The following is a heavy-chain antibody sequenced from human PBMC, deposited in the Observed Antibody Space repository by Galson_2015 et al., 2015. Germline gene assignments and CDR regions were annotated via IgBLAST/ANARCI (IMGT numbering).Heavy chain of an antibody. D-gene: IGHD2-2*01. CDR1: GFTFSSYS. Sequence: SLRLSCAASGFTFSSYSMNWVRQAPGKGLEWVSSISSSSSYIYYADSVKGRFTISRDNAKNSLYLQMNSLRAEDTAVYYCARDWRYCSSTSCRNDPWGQGTLVTVSS. CDR3: ARDWRYCSSTSCRNDP. V-gene: IGHV3-21*01. J-gene: IGHJ5*02. CDR2: ISSSSSYI.